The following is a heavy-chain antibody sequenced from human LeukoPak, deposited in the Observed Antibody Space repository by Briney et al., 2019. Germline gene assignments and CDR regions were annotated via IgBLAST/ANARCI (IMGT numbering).Heavy chain of an antibody. J-gene: IGHJ6*03. CDR1: GGSISSYY. CDR2: IYTSGST. D-gene: IGHD1-1*01. CDR3: ARVESGPYYYYYMDV. Sequence: PSETLSLTCTVSGGSISSYYWSWIRQPAGKGLEWIGRIYTSGSTNYNPSLKSRVTISVDTSKNQFSLKLSSVTAADTAVYYCARVESGPYYYYYMDVWGKGTTVTVSS. V-gene: IGHV4-4*07.